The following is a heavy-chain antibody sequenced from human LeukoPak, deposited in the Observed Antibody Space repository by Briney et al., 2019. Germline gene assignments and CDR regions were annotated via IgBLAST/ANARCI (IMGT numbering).Heavy chain of an antibody. CDR3: ARGVATPSPTYMDV. CDR2: ISSNGGST. Sequence: GGSLRLSCAASGFTFSSYAMHWVRQAPGKGLEYVSAISSNGGSTYYANSVKGRFTISRDNSKNTLYLQMGSLRAEDMAVYYCARGVATPSPTYMDVWGKGTTVTVSS. CDR1: GFTFSSYA. V-gene: IGHV3-64*01. J-gene: IGHJ6*03. D-gene: IGHD5-12*01.